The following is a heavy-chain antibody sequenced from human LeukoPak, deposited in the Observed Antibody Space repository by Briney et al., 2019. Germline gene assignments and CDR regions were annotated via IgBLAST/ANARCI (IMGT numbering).Heavy chain of an antibody. V-gene: IGHV3-23*01. Sequence: PGGSLRLSCAASGFTFSSYGMSWVRQAPGKGLEWVSAISGSGGSTYYADSVKGRFTISRDNSKNTLYLQMNSLRAEDTAVYYCANLPTAGDGYNFGDAFDIWGQGTMVTVSP. CDR1: GFTFSSYG. D-gene: IGHD5-24*01. J-gene: IGHJ3*02. CDR2: ISGSGGST. CDR3: ANLPTAGDGYNFGDAFDI.